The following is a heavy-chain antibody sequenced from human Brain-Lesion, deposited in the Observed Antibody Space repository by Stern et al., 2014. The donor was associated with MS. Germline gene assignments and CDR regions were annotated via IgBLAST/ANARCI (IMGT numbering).Heavy chain of an antibody. Sequence: QVQLVQSGAEVKKPGASVKVSCKTSGYIFTGYYIHWVRQAPGQGLEWMAWINPNTGGTKYAQKFQGRVTMSRDTSISTAYVELSSLISDDTAVYYCAREQRGITIFGVVTDYYYLGMDVWGQGTTVTVSS. J-gene: IGHJ6*02. CDR2: INPNTGGT. D-gene: IGHD3-3*01. V-gene: IGHV1-2*02. CDR3: AREQRGITIFGVVTDYYYLGMDV. CDR1: GYIFTGYY.